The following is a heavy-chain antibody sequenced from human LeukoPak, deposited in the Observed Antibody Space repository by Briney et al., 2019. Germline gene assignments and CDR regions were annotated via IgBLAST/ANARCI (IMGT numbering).Heavy chain of an antibody. D-gene: IGHD6-19*01. CDR2: IYYSRST. Sequence: SETLSLTCTVSGGSISSYYWSWIRQPPGKGLEWIGYIYYSRSTNYNPSLKSRVTISVDTSKNQFSLKLSSVTAADTAVYYCARGALPGWLAPEYYFDYWGQGTLVTVSS. CDR1: GGSISSYY. J-gene: IGHJ4*02. V-gene: IGHV4-59*01. CDR3: ARGALPGWLAPEYYFDY.